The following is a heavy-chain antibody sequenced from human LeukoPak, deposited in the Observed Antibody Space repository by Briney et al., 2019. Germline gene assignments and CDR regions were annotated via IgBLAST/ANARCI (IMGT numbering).Heavy chain of an antibody. D-gene: IGHD2-2*01. J-gene: IGHJ4*02. CDR2: IYYSGST. CDR3: ASSYQLLTDYFDY. Sequence: SETLSLTCTVSGGSISSSSYYWGLIRQPPGKGLEWIGSIYYSGSTYYNPSLKSRVTISVDTSKNQFSLKLSSVTAADTAVYYCASSYQLLTDYFDYWGQGTLVTVSS. V-gene: IGHV4-39*01. CDR1: GGSISSSSYY.